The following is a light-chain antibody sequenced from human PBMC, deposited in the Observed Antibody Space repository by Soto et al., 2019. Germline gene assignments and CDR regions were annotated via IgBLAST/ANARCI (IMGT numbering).Light chain of an antibody. J-gene: IGKJ4*01. Sequence: EIVMTQSPATLSVSPGERATLSCRASQSVSSNLAWYQQKPGQAPRLLIYGESTRATGIPARFSGSGSGTEFILTISSLQSEDFAVYYCQQRSNWLTVGGGTKVDI. CDR2: GES. V-gene: IGKV3-15*01. CDR3: QQRSNWLT. CDR1: QSVSSN.